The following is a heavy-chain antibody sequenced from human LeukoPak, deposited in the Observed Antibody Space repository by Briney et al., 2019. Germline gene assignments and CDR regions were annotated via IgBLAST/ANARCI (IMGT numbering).Heavy chain of an antibody. CDR2: IYYSAST. Sequence: SATLSLTCTVSGGSISSYYWSWLRQPPGKGLEWIGYIYYSASTNYNPSLKSRVTISVDTSKNQFSLRLSSVTAADTAVYYCARDRRDGYNYHAFDIWGQGTMVTVSS. D-gene: IGHD5-24*01. CDR3: ARDRRDGYNYHAFDI. CDR1: GGSISSYY. J-gene: IGHJ3*02. V-gene: IGHV4-59*12.